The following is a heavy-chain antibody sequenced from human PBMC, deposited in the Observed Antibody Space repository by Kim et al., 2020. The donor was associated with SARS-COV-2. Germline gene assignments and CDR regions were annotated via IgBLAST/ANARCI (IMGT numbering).Heavy chain of an antibody. D-gene: IGHD3-22*01. CDR2: IYYSGST. CDR1: GGSISSSSYY. Sequence: SETLSLTCTVSGGSISSSSYYWGWIRQPPGKGLECIGSIYYSGSTYYNPSLKSRVTISVDTSKNQFSLKLSSVTAADTAVYYCARPGPFTYYYDSSGYYSDAFDIWGQGTMVTVSS. CDR3: ARPGPFTYYYDSSGYYSDAFDI. J-gene: IGHJ3*02. V-gene: IGHV4-39*01.